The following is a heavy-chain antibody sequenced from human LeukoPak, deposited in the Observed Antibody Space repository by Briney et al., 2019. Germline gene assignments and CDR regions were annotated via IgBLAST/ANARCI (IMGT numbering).Heavy chain of an antibody. D-gene: IGHD5-12*01. CDR1: GYTFTNYD. Sequence: EASVKVSCKASGYTFTNYDINWVRQATGQGLEWLGWLNPNSGNVGYAKKFQGRLTITRNISISTVNMELSNLRSDDTALYYCARRATITKAPPDFWGQGTLVTVSS. CDR3: ARRATITKAPPDF. CDR2: LNPNSGNV. J-gene: IGHJ4*02. V-gene: IGHV1-8*03.